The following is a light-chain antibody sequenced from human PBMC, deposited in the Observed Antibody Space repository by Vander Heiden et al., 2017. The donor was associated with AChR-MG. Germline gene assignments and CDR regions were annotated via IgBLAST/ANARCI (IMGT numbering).Light chain of an antibody. CDR3: CSYAGSYTPVV. V-gene: IGLV2-11*01. Sequence: QSALTQPRSVSGSPGQSVTISCTGTSSDVGGYNYVAWDQQHQGKAPNLMIYDVSKRPSGVPDRFSGSKSGNTASLTISGLQTEDEADYYCCSYAGSYTPVVFGGGTKLTVL. CDR1: SSDVGGYNY. CDR2: DVS. J-gene: IGLJ2*01.